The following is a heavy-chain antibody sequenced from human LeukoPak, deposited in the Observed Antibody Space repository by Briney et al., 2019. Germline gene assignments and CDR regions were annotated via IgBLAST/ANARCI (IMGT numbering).Heavy chain of an antibody. D-gene: IGHD1-26*01. Sequence: ASVKVSCKASGGTITSYAMSWVRQVPGQGLEWMGWMNPNSGNTGYAQKFQGRVTMTTDTSTSTAYMELRSLRSDDTAVYYCARKLGSGSYHASDYWGQGTLVTVSS. V-gene: IGHV1-18*01. CDR2: MNPNSGNT. CDR3: ARKLGSGSYHASDY. J-gene: IGHJ4*02. CDR1: GGTITSYA.